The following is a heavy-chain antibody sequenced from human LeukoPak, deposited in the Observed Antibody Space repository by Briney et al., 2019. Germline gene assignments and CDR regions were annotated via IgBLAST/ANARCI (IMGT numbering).Heavy chain of an antibody. J-gene: IGHJ4*02. CDR2: INQSGST. D-gene: IGHD3-10*01. Sequence: SETLSLTCAVYGGSFSGYYWSWIRQPPGKGLEWIGEINQSGSTNYNPSLKSRVTISVDTSKNQFSLKLSSVTAADTAVYYCARGGPRSRGVIDYWGQGTLVTVSS. CDR1: GGSFSGYY. CDR3: ARGGPRSRGVIDY. V-gene: IGHV4-34*01.